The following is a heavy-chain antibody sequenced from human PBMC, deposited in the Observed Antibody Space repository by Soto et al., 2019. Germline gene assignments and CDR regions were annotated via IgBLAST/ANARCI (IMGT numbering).Heavy chain of an antibody. CDR1: SNSIIRSRFP. CDR3: ARHGITGSYYDAFDI. Sequence: SETLSLTRTVISNSIIRSRFPCGLIRQPPGKGLDWIARIKYSGTTFYNPSLKSRVTLSVDTSKNQFALKLSSVTAAETAVYYCARHGITGSYYDAFDIWGQGTMVT. J-gene: IGHJ3*02. V-gene: IGHV4-39*01. D-gene: IGHD1-26*01. CDR2: IKYSGTT.